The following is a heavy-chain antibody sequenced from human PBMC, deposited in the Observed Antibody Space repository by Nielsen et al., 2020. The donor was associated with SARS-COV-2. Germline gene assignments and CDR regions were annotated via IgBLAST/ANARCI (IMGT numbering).Heavy chain of an antibody. CDR3: AAKYGGEWLAVFDY. V-gene: IGHV3-23*01. J-gene: IGHJ4*01. CDR1: GFTFSNYV. D-gene: IGHD6-19*01. Sequence: GGSLRPSFPASGFTFSNYVMNWSRQPPGKGLEWVPPISAIGASTYYADPVKGRFTIPRDNSKNTLYLQMNSLEIEDTAVYYCAAKYGGEWLAVFDYWGRGTQVTVSS. CDR2: ISAIGAST.